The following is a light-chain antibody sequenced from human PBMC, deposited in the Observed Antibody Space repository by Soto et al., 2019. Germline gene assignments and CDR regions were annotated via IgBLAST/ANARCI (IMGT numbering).Light chain of an antibody. CDR1: QSVRSN. CDR3: KQYNNWPPLT. V-gene: IGKV3-15*01. Sequence: EIVMTQSPATLSVSPGERAILSCRASQSVRSNIAWYQQKPGQAPRLLIYGASTTATGIPDRFSGSGYVTEFTLTISSLQSEDFAVYYLKQYNNWPPLTFGPGTRLEIK. J-gene: IGKJ5*01. CDR2: GAS.